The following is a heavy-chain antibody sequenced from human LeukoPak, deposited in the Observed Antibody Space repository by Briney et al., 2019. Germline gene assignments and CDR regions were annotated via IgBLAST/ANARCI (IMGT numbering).Heavy chain of an antibody. V-gene: IGHV3-74*01. Sequence: GGSLRLSCAASGFTFSSYWMHWVRQAPGKGLVWVSRINSDGSSTIYADSVKGRFTISRDNAKNTLYLQMNSLRAEDTAVYYCARYRITIFGPPGWFDPWGQGTLVTVSS. CDR3: ARYRITIFGPPGWFDP. CDR1: GFTFSSYW. CDR2: INSDGSST. D-gene: IGHD3-3*01. J-gene: IGHJ5*02.